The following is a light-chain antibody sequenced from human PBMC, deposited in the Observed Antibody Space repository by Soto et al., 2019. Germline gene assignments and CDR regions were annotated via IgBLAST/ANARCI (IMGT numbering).Light chain of an antibody. CDR1: QNVNNN. CDR2: AIS. V-gene: IGKV3-15*01. J-gene: IGKJ1*01. Sequence: EIVMTQSPATLSVSPGERVTVSCRASQNVNNNLAWYQQKPGQAPRLLIHAISIRATGIPARFSGSGSGTDFTLTISSLQSEDFALYYCQQYNNWRTFGQGTKVEIK. CDR3: QQYNNWRT.